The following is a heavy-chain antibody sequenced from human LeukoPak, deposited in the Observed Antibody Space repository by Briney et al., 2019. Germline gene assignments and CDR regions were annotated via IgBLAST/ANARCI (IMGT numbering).Heavy chain of an antibody. Sequence: PGGSLRLSCAGSGFPFSSHGMNWVRQAAGKGLEWVSGISPGGGPTYYADSVKGRFTISRDNSKNTLYLQMNSLRAEDTAVYYCARGHIYCGGDCPLSYWGQGTLVTVSS. J-gene: IGHJ4*02. CDR2: ISPGGGPT. V-gene: IGHV3-23*01. D-gene: IGHD2-21*02. CDR1: GFPFSSHG. CDR3: ARGHIYCGGDCPLSY.